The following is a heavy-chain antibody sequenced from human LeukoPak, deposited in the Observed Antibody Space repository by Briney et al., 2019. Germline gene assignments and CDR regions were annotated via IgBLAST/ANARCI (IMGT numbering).Heavy chain of an antibody. CDR2: IYPGDSDT. CDR1: GYSFTSYW. Sequence: GESLKISCKGSGYSFTSYWIGWVRQMPGKGLDCMGIIYPGDSDTRYSPSFQGQVTISADKSISTAYLQWSSLKASDTAMHYCARRGYSYGYPWYFDYWGQGTLVTVSS. J-gene: IGHJ4*02. CDR3: ARRGYSYGYPWYFDY. D-gene: IGHD5-18*01. V-gene: IGHV5-51*03.